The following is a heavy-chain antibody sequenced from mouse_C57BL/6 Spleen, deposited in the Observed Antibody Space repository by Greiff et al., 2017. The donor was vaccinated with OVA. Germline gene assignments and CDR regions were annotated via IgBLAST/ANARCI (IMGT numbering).Heavy chain of an antibody. CDR1: GFTFSDYG. J-gene: IGHJ3*01. CDR2: ISSGSSTI. Sequence: EVQLVESGAGLVKPGGSLKLSCAASGFTFSDYGMHWVRQAPEKGLEWVAYISSGSSTIYYADTVKGRFTISRDNAKNTPFLQMTRLRSEDTAMYYCARPPFAYWGQGTLVTVSA. V-gene: IGHV5-17*01. CDR3: ARPPFAY.